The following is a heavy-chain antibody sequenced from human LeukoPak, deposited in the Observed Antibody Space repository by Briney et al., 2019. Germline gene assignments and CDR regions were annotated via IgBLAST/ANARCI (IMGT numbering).Heavy chain of an antibody. Sequence: ASETLSLTCTVSGGSISSYYWSWIRQPPGKGLEWIGYIYTSGSTNYNPSLKSRVTMSVDTSKNQFSLKLSSVTAADTAVYYCAREVVVVPAAISVGVFYWFDPWGQGTLVTVSS. CDR2: IYTSGST. V-gene: IGHV4-4*09. CDR3: AREVVVVPAAISVGVFYWFDP. CDR1: GGSISSYY. J-gene: IGHJ5*02. D-gene: IGHD2-2*01.